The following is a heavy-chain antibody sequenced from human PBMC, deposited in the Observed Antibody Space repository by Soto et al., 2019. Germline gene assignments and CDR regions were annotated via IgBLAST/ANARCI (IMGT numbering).Heavy chain of an antibody. CDR3: VREVPTSAY. J-gene: IGHJ4*02. D-gene: IGHD3-10*01. CDR2: ITSSGISE. Sequence: PGGSLRLSCAASGFTFSDYYMSWIRQAPGKGLEWISYITSSGISEYYADSVKGRFTISRDNAKNSLYLHMSGLRADDTAVYYCVREVPTSAYWGQGTLVTVSS. V-gene: IGHV3-11*01. CDR1: GFTFSDYY.